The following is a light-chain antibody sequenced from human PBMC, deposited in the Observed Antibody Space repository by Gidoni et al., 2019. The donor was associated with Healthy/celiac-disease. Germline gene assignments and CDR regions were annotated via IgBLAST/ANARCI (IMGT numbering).Light chain of an antibody. J-gene: IGKJ3*01. V-gene: IGKV3-15*01. Sequence: EIVMTQSPATVSVSPGERATLCCRASQSVSSNLAWYQQKPGQAPRLLIYGASTRSTGIPARFSGSGSGTEFTLTISSRQSEDFAVYYCQQYNNWPPFTFGPGTKVDIK. CDR1: QSVSSN. CDR2: GAS. CDR3: QQYNNWPPFT.